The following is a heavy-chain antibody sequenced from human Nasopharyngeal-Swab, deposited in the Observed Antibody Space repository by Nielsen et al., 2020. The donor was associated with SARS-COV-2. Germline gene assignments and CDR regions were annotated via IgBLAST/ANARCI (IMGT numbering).Heavy chain of an antibody. D-gene: IGHD4/OR15-4a*01. CDR2: ISAYNGYT. Sequence: ASVKVSCKASGYTFTSYGISWVRQAPGQGLEWMGWISAYNGYTNYAQKVQGRVTITRDTPATTVFLELSSLRLEDTAMYFCARDHGDDYGWFRFDDWGQGTLVTVSS. CDR1: GYTFTSYG. CDR3: ARDHGDDYGWFRFDD. V-gene: IGHV1-18*01. J-gene: IGHJ4*02.